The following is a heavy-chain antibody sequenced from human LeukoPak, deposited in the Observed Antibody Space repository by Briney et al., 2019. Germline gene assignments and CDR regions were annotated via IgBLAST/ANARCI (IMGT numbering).Heavy chain of an antibody. CDR3: ARSYDFWSGYETTNFDY. D-gene: IGHD3-3*01. J-gene: IGHJ4*02. V-gene: IGHV3-21*01. CDR1: GFTFSRYS. CDR2: ISSSSSYI. Sequence: GGSLRLSCAASGFTFSRYSMNWVRQAPGKGLEWVSSISSSSSYIYYADSVKGRFTISRDNAKNSLYLQMNSLRAEDTAVYYCARSYDFWSGYETTNFDYWGQGTLVTVSS.